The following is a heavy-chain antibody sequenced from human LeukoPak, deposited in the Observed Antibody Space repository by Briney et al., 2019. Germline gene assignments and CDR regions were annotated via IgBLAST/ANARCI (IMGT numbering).Heavy chain of an antibody. D-gene: IGHD1-26*01. CDR2: INHSGST. V-gene: IGHV4-34*01. CDR3: ARDVQWELRSYLDY. J-gene: IGHJ4*02. Sequence: SETLSLTCAVYGGSFSGYYWSWIRQPPGKGLEWIGEINHSGSTNYNPSLKSRVTISVDTSKNQFSLKLSSVTAADTAVYYCARDVQWELRSYLDYWGQGTLVTVSS. CDR1: GGSFSGYY.